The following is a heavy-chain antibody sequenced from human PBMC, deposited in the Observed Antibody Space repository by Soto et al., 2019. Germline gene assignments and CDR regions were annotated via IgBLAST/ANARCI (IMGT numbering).Heavy chain of an antibody. CDR3: TREVSGTSFDY. CDR2: ISGSGGTT. CDR1: GFTFSSYA. V-gene: IGHV3-23*01. D-gene: IGHD1-7*01. J-gene: IGHJ4*02. Sequence: PGGSLRLSCAASGFTFSSYAMSWVRQAPGKGLECVSTISGSGGTTYYADSVKGRFTISRDNSKNTLYLQMNSLRAEDTAVYYCTREVSGTSFDYWGQGTLVTVSS.